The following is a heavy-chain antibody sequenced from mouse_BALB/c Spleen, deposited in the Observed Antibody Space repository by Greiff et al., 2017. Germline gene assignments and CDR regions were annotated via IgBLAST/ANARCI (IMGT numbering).Heavy chain of an antibody. Sequence: EVMLVESGGGLVQPGGSRKLSCAASGFTFSSFGMHWVRQAPEKGLEWVAYISSGSSTIYYADTVKGRFTISRDNPKNTLFLQMTSLRSEDTAMYYCARGGGYYYGSSYTWFAYWGQGTLVTVSA. CDR1: GFTFSSFG. J-gene: IGHJ3*01. CDR2: ISSGSSTI. CDR3: ARGGGYYYGSSYTWFAY. D-gene: IGHD1-1*01. V-gene: IGHV5-17*02.